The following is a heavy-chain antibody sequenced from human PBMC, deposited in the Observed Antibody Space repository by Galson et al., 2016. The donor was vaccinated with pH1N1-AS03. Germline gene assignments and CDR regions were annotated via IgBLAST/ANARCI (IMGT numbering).Heavy chain of an antibody. Sequence: SVKVSCKASGDTFSNYALSWVRQAPGQGPEWMGGVIPNVGVTSYAQKFQGRVTITADESTSTAYMELTRLKSEDTAVYYCARGPSADPVWIREGGDYWGQGTLVTVSS. CDR3: ARGPSADPVWIREGGDY. J-gene: IGHJ4*02. V-gene: IGHV1-69*10. D-gene: IGHD5-12*01. CDR1: GDTFSNYA. CDR2: VIPNVGVT.